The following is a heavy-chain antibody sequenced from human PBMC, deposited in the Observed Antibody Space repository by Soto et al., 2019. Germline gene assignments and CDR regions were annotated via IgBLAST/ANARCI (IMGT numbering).Heavy chain of an antibody. CDR2: IYATGTT. J-gene: IGHJ5*02. CDR1: GASISGFY. CDR3: VRDGPGTLRDWFDP. D-gene: IGHD3-10*01. V-gene: IGHV4-4*07. Sequence: QVQLQESGPGLVKPSETLSLTCTVSGASISGFYWSWIRKSAGKGLEWIGRIYATGTTDYNPSLNSRVMMSVDMSKKKLSLKLRSVTAADTAVYYCVRDGPGTLRDWFDPWGQGISVAVSS.